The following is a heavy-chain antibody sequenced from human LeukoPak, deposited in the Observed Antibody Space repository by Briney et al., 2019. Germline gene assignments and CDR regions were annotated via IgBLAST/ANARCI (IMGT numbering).Heavy chain of an antibody. V-gene: IGHV3-21*01. CDR1: GFTFSSYS. CDR3: ARDYMVRGVAYFDY. D-gene: IGHD3-10*01. Sequence: GGSLRLSCAASGFTFSSYSMNWVRQAPGKGLEWVSSISSSSSHIYYADSVKGRFTISRDNAKNSLYLQMNSLRAEDTAVYYCARDYMVRGVAYFDYWGQGTLVTVSS. CDR2: ISSSSSHI. J-gene: IGHJ4*02.